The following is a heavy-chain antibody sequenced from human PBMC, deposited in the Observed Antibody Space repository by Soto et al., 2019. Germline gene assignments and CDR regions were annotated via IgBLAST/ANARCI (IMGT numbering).Heavy chain of an antibody. J-gene: IGHJ4*02. CDR1: GYTFTNFG. V-gene: IGHV1-18*01. CDR2: ISAHNGNT. Sequence: QVQLVQSGAEVKKPGASVKVSCKASGYTFTNFGISWVRQAPGQGLEWMGWISAHNGNTNYAQNFQGRVTMTTDTPTSTANWERRSLRSDDTAVYYWARGGTPIDSWGQGPLVPVSS. D-gene: IGHD3-16*01. CDR3: ARGGTPIDS.